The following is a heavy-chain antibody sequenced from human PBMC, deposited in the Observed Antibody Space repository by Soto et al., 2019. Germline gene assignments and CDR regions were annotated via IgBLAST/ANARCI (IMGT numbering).Heavy chain of an antibody. J-gene: IGHJ4*02. Sequence: SETLSLTCTVSGGSLSSYYWSWIRQPPGKGLEWIGYLYYPGRTNYNPSLKSRVAISVDTSRNQISLNLSSVTAADTAVYYCARGPGRDGYNLVHWGQGTLVTVS. CDR1: GGSLSSYY. V-gene: IGHV4-59*01. D-gene: IGHD2-21*01. CDR2: LYYPGRT. CDR3: ARGPGRDGYNLVH.